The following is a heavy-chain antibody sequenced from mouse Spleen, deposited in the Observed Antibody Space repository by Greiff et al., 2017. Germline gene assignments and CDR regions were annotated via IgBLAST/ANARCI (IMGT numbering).Heavy chain of an antibody. J-gene: IGHJ3*01. CDR1: GYTFTSYW. V-gene: IGHV1-74*01. Sequence: QVQLQQPGAELVKPGASVKVSCKASGYTFTSYWMHWVKQRPGQGLEWIGRIHPSDSDTNYNQTFKGKATFTVDKSSSTAYMQLSSLTSEDSAVYYCAKPRSREGGLAYWGQGTLVTVSA. CDR2: IHPSDSDT. CDR3: AKPRSREGGLAY. D-gene: IGHD1-1*01.